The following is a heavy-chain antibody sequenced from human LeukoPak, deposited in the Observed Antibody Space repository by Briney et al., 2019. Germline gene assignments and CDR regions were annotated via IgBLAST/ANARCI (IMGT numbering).Heavy chain of an antibody. CDR3: ARVDYNGMDV. V-gene: IGHV3-48*03. J-gene: IGHJ6*02. Sequence: PGGSLRLSCAASGFTFRSYEVNWVRQAPGKGLEWVSYISSSGSTIYYAASVKGRFTTSRDNAKNSLYLQMNSLRAEDTAVYYCARVDYNGMDVWGQGTTVTVSS. CDR1: GFTFRSYE. CDR2: ISSSGSTI.